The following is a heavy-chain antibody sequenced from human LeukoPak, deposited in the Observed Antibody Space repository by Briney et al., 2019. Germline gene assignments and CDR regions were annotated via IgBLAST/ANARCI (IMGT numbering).Heavy chain of an antibody. CDR1: GGSFSDYY. CDR2: INHSGST. D-gene: IGHD3-22*01. CDR3: ARGFYDSSGYKFDY. V-gene: IGHV4-34*01. J-gene: IGHJ4*02. Sequence: SETLSLTCAVYGGSFSDYYWSWIRQPPGKGLEWIGEINHSGSTNYNPSLKSRVTISVDTSKNQFSLKLSSVTAADTAVYYCARGFYDSSGYKFDYWGQGTLVTVSS.